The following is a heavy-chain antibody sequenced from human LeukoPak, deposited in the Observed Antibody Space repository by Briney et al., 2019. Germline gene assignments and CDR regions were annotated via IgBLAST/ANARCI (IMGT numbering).Heavy chain of an antibody. CDR1: GGPFSHYY. D-gene: IGHD6-19*01. V-gene: IGHV4-34*01. Sequence: SETLSLTCEVYGGPFSHYYWNWIRQPPGKGLEWIGEINHSGSTNYNPSLKSRVTISVDSSKNQFSLKVGSVSAADTAVYYCARSSGWYWFDPWGQGIRVTVSS. CDR3: ARSSGWYWFDP. CDR2: INHSGST. J-gene: IGHJ5*02.